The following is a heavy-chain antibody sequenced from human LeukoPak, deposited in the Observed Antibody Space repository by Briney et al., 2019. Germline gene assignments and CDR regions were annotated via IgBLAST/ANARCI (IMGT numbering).Heavy chain of an antibody. D-gene: IGHD4-23*01. CDR2: ISAYNGNT. Sequence: ASVKVSCKASGYTFTGYYMHWVRQAPGQGLEWMGWISAYNGNTNYAQKLQGRVTMTTDTSTSTAYMELRSLRSDDTDVYYCAGLGYGGNSVGYYYMDVWGKGTTVTVSS. CDR3: AGLGYGGNSVGYYYMDV. CDR1: GYTFTGYY. J-gene: IGHJ6*03. V-gene: IGHV1-18*04.